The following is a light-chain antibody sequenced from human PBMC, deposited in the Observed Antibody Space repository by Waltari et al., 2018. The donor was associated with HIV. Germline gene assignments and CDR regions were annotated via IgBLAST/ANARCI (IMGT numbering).Light chain of an antibody. CDR2: RNR. J-gene: IGLJ3*02. CDR3: AAWDDSLSGWV. CDR1: SSNIGDNY. V-gene: IGLV1-47*01. Sequence: QSELTQPPSTSGTPGQTVTIPCSGSSSNIGDNYVSWSQQLPGTAPKLLSYRNRQRPSGVRDRFSGSKSGTSASLAINDLRSEDEAGYHCAAWDDSLSGWVFGGGTNLTVL.